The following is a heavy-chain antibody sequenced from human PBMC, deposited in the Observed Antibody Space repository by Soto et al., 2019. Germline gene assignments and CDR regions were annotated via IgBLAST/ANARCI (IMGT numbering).Heavy chain of an antibody. CDR1: GYTFTSFF. V-gene: IGHV1-46*03. D-gene: IGHD6-13*01. CDR3: ASGAAAVTYYYMDV. J-gene: IGHJ6*03. CDR2: INPSGGST. Sequence: QVQLVQSGAEVKKPGASVKVSCKASGYTFTSFFIHWVRQGQAPGQGLEWMGIINPSGGSTSYAQKFQGRVTMTRDTSTSTVYLELSSLTSEDTAVYYCASGAAAVTYYYMDVWGQGTTVTVSS.